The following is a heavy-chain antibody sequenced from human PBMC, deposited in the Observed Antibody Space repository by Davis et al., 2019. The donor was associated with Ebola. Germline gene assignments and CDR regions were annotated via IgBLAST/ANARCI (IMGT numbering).Heavy chain of an antibody. V-gene: IGHV3-23*01. Sequence: GESLKISCAASGFSFSSHAMSWVRQAPGKGLEWVASISGSGGSTYYGDSVKGRFTFSRDNSKNTLYLQMNSLRAEDTAVYYCAKGFVRGTIDYWGQGTLVTVSS. CDR3: AKGFVRGTIDY. J-gene: IGHJ4*02. D-gene: IGHD3-10*01. CDR1: GFSFSSHA. CDR2: ISGSGGST.